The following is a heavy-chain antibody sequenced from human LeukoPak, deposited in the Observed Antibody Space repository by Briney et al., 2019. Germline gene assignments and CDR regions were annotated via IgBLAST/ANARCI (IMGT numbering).Heavy chain of an antibody. D-gene: IGHD3-22*01. CDR3: ARGYYDSSGYYYPAPDYFDY. J-gene: IGHJ4*02. V-gene: IGHV1-18*04. CDR1: GYTFTGYY. Sequence: ASVKVSCKASGYTFTGYYMHWVRQAPGQGLEWMGWINPNSGNTNYAQKLQGRVTMTTDTSTSTAYMELRSLRSDDTAVYYCARGYYDSSGYYYPAPDYFDYWGQGTLVTVSS. CDR2: INPNSGNT.